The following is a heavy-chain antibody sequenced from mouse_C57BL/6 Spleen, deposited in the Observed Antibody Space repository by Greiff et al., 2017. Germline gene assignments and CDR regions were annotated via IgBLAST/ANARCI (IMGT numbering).Heavy chain of an antibody. CDR2: ISSGGSYT. CDR1: GFTFSSYG. V-gene: IGHV5-6*01. CDR3: ARLWSYAMDY. J-gene: IGHJ4*01. D-gene: IGHD1-1*02. Sequence: EVMLVESGGDLVKPGGSLKLSCAASGFTFSSYGMSWVRQTPDKRLEWVATISSGGSYTCYPDSVKGRFTISRDNAKNTLYLQMSSLKSEDTAMYYCARLWSYAMDYWGQGTSVTVSS.